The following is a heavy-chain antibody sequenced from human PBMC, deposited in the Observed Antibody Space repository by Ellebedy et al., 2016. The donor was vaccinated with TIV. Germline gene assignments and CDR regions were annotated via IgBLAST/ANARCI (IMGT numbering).Heavy chain of an antibody. V-gene: IGHV3-13*01. J-gene: IGHJ3*02. CDR1: GFTFSSYD. CDR2: IGTAGDT. Sequence: GGSLRLSXAASGFTFSSYDMHWVRQATGKGLEWVSAIGTAGDTYYPGSVKGRFTISRENAKNSLYLQMNSLRAGDTAVYYCARGGSIAVAGAFDIWGQGTMVTVSS. D-gene: IGHD6-19*01. CDR3: ARGGSIAVAGAFDI.